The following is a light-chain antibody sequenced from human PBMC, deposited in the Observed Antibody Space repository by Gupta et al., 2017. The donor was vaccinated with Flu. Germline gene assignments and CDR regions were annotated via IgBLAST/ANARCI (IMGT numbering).Light chain of an antibody. J-gene: IGLJ2*01. Sequence: QSALTQPASVSGSPAQSIHIPCPRPSSDIGAYNYVSWYQQHPGKAPKLMIYEVFNRPSGGFIRFAGSKSGNTASLTISGLQAEDAADYYCASYTSSSTLVIFGGGTKLTVL. V-gene: IGLV2-14*01. CDR3: ASYTSSSTLVI. CDR2: EVF. CDR1: SSDIGAYNY.